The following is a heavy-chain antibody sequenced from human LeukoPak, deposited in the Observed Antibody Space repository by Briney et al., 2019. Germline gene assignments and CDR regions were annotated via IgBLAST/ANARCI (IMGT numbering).Heavy chain of an antibody. Sequence: SETLSLTCAVYGGSFSGYYWSWIRQPPGKGLEWIGEINHSGSTNYNPSLKSRVTISVDTSKNQFSLKLSSVTAADTAVYYCARGAYSSGWYQGNWFDLWGQGTLVTVSS. D-gene: IGHD6-19*01. J-gene: IGHJ5*02. V-gene: IGHV4-34*01. CDR3: ARGAYSSGWYQGNWFDL. CDR1: GGSFSGYY. CDR2: INHSGST.